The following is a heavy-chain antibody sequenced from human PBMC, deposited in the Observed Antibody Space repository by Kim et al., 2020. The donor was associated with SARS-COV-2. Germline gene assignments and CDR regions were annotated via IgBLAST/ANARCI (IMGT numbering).Heavy chain of an antibody. CDR3: ARYSGSYLH. V-gene: IGHV4-39*01. Sequence: SETLSLTCTVSGGSISSSSYYWGWIRQPPGKGLEWIGSIYYSGSTYYNPSLKSRVTISVDTSKNQFSLKLSSVTAANTAVYYCARYSGSYLHWGQGTLVTVSS. J-gene: IGHJ4*02. CDR2: IYYSGST. D-gene: IGHD1-26*01. CDR1: GGSISSSSYY.